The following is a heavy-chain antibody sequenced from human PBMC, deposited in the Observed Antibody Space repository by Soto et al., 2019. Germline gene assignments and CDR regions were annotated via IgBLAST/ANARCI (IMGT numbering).Heavy chain of an antibody. J-gene: IGHJ4*02. Sequence: QVQLVQSGAEVKKPGASVKVSCKASGYTFTSYAISWVRQAPGQGLEWMGWISAYNGNTNYAQKLQGRVTMTTDTSTSTAYMELRRLRSDDTDVHYCARGWFGEFVDYFDFWGQGTLVTVSS. CDR2: ISAYNGNT. V-gene: IGHV1-18*01. CDR1: GYTFTSYA. CDR3: ARGWFGEFVDYFDF. D-gene: IGHD3-10*01.